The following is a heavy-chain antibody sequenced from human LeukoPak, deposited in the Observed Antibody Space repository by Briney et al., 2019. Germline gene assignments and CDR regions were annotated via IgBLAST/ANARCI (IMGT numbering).Heavy chain of an antibody. J-gene: IGHJ3*02. D-gene: IGHD2-2*01. CDR1: GGTFSSYA. CDR2: VIPIFGTA. V-gene: IGHV1-69*05. CDR3: ARSHASAFDI. Sequence: SVKVSCKASGGTFSSYAISCVCQGPRQGLERRGGVIPIFGTANYAQKFQGRVTITTDESTSTAYMELSSLRSEDTAVYYCARSHASAFDIWGQGTMVTVSS.